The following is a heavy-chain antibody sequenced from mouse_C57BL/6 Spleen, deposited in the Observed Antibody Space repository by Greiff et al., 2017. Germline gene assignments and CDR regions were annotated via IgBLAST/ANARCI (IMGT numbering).Heavy chain of an antibody. J-gene: IGHJ2*01. CDR2: ISSGGSYT. CDR1: GFTFSSYG. Sequence: EVQWVESGGDLVKPGGSLKLSCAASGFTFSSYGMSWVRQTPDKRLEWVATISSGGSYTYYPDSVKGRFTISRDNAKNTLYLQMSSLKSEDTAMYYCARHDGYYFDYWGQGTTLTVSS. V-gene: IGHV5-6*01. D-gene: IGHD2-3*01. CDR3: ARHDGYYFDY.